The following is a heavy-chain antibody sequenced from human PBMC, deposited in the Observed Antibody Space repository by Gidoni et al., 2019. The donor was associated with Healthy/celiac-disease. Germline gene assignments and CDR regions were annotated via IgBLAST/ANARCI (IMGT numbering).Heavy chain of an antibody. J-gene: IGHJ3*02. CDR2: IYHSGST. V-gene: IGHV4-4*02. Sequence: QVQLQESGPGLVKPSGTLSLTCAVSGGSLSSSNWGSWVRQPPGKGLEWIGEIYHSGSTNYNPSLKSRVTISVDKSKNQFSLKLSSVTAADTAVYYGARDRVAVAGTVRAFDIWGQGTMVTVSS. CDR3: ARDRVAVAGTVRAFDI. CDR1: GGSLSSSNW. D-gene: IGHD6-19*01.